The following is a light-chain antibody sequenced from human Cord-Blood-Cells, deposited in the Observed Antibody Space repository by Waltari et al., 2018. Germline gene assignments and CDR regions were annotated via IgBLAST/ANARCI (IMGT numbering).Light chain of an antibody. CDR1: QSIGSW. CDR3: QQYNSYPYT. V-gene: IGKV1-5*03. CDR2: KAS. J-gene: IGKJ2*01. Sequence: DIQMTQSPSTLSASVGDRVTITCRASQSIGSWLAWYQQQQGKAPKLLIYKASSLESGVPSRFSGSGSGTEFTLTISSLQPDDFATYYCQQYNSYPYTFGQGTKLEIK.